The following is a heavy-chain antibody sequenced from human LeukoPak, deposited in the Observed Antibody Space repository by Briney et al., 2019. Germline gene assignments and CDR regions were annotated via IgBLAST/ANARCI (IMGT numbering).Heavy chain of an antibody. CDR2: ISWNSGSI. Sequence: PGGSLRLSCAASGFTFDDYAKHWVRQAPGKGLEWVSGISWNSGSIGYADSVKGRFTISRDNAKNSPYLQMNSLRAEDTALYYCAKDTYYDFSGVDYWGQGTLVTVSS. J-gene: IGHJ4*02. V-gene: IGHV3-9*01. CDR1: GFTFDDYA. CDR3: AKDTYYDFSGVDY. D-gene: IGHD3-3*01.